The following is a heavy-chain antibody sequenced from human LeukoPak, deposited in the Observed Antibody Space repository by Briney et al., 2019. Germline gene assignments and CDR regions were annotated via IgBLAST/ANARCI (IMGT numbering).Heavy chain of an antibody. V-gene: IGHV3-23*01. CDR2: IRSNGATA. D-gene: IGHD1-1*01. CDR3: ARGQEFDDGVFDS. CDR1: GFSFSSYG. J-gene: IGHJ4*02. Sequence: GRSLRLSCAASGFSFSSYGMHWVRQAPGKGLEWVSTIRSNGATASNADSVKGRFTISRDNSKNTVYLQVNSLRVEDTAIYYCARGQEFDDGVFDSWGQGTLVTVSS.